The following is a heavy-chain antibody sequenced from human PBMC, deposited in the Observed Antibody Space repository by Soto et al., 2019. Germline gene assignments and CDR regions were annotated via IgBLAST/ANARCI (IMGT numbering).Heavy chain of an antibody. J-gene: IGHJ5*02. CDR3: ARLRYNWNYFARFWFDP. D-gene: IGHD1-7*01. V-gene: IGHV4-39*01. Sequence: PSETLSLTCTVSGGSISSSSYYWGWIRQPPGKGLEWIGSIYYSGSTYYNPSLKSRVTISVDTSKNQFSLKLSSVTAADTAVYYCARLRYNWNYFARFWFDPWGQGTLVTVSS. CDR2: IYYSGST. CDR1: GGSISSSSYY.